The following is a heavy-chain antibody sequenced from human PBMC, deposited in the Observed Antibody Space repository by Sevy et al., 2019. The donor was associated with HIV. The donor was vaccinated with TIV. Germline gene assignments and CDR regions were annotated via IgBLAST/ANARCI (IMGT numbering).Heavy chain of an antibody. D-gene: IGHD3-10*01. CDR2: ISSSSSYI. CDR1: GFTFSSYS. V-gene: IGHV3-21*01. Sequence: GGSLRLSCAASGFTFSSYSMNWVRQAPGKGLEWVSSISSSSSYINYADSVKGRFTISRDNAKNSLYLQMNSLRAEDTAVYYCARDLDDYYGSGSYFDYWGQGTLVTVSS. J-gene: IGHJ4*02. CDR3: ARDLDDYYGSGSYFDY.